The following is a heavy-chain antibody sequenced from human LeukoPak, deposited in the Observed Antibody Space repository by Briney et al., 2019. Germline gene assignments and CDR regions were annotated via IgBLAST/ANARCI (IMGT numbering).Heavy chain of an antibody. Sequence: SETLSLTCAVYGGSFSGYYWSWIRQPPGKGLEWIGEINHSGSTNYNPSLKSRVTISVDTSKNQFSLKLSSVTAADTAVYYCARAEGIAASSPSCYWGQGTLVTVSS. D-gene: IGHD6-13*01. CDR3: ARAEGIAASSPSCY. CDR2: INHSGST. V-gene: IGHV4-34*01. CDR1: GGSFSGYY. J-gene: IGHJ4*02.